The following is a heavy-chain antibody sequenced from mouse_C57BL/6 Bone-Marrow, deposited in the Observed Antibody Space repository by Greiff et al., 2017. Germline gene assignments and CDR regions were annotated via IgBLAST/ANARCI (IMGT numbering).Heavy chain of an antibody. Sequence: VQLQQSGAELVRPGASVKLSCTASGFNIKDYYMHWVKQRPEQGLEWIGRIDPEDGDTEYAPKFQGKATMTADTSSNTAYLQLSSLTSEDTAVYYCTWIYYGYDEAYWGQGTTLTVSS. CDR2: IDPEDGDT. CDR3: TWIYYGYDEAY. CDR1: GFNIKDYY. V-gene: IGHV14-1*01. D-gene: IGHD2-2*01. J-gene: IGHJ2*01.